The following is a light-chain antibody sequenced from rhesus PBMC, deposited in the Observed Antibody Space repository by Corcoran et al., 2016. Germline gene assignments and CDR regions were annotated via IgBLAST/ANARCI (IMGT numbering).Light chain of an antibody. CDR2: GAS. J-gene: IGKJ1*01. CDR1: QSVSSY. CDR3: LQSSNWPRT. V-gene: IGKV3-24*04. Sequence: EIVMTQSPATLALSPGERATLSCRASQSVSSYLAWYQQKPGQAPRLPIYGASRRATGIPDRFSGSGAGTEVTLTISSLEPEEVGVYFCLQSSNWPRTFGQGTKVEIK.